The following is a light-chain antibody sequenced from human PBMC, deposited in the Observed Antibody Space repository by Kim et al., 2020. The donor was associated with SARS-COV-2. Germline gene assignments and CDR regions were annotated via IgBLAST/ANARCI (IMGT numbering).Light chain of an antibody. CDR1: QNIDDW. CDR3: QQYQTYSFT. V-gene: IGKV1-5*03. J-gene: IGKJ3*01. Sequence: DIQMTQSPSTLSASVGDRVIITCLASQNIDDWLAWYQHKPGKAPKLLIYMAYNLEKGVPSRFSGSGFGTEFTLTINSLQPDDFATYYCQQYQTYSFTFGPGTKVDIK. CDR2: MAY.